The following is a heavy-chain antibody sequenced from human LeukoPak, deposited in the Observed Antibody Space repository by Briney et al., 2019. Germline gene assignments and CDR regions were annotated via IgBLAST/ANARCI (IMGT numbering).Heavy chain of an antibody. J-gene: IGHJ6*03. D-gene: IGHD2-2*01. CDR1: GGSISSSSYY. CDR3: ARWVDCSSTSCYPYYYYMDV. Sequence: SETLSLTCTVSGGSISSSSYYWGWIRQPPGKGLEWIGSIYYSGSTYYNPSLKSRVTISVDTSKNQFSLKLSSVTAADTAVYYCARWVDCSSTSCYPYYYYMDVWGKGTTVTVSS. V-gene: IGHV4-39*01. CDR2: IYYSGST.